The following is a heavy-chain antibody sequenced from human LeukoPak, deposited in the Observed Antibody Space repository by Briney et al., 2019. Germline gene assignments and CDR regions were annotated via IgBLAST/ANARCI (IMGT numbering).Heavy chain of an antibody. D-gene: IGHD6-13*01. Sequence: SETLSLTCTVSGGSIRGYFWTWIRQPPGEGLEWIGYIYYSGSTNYNPSLKSRVTIAVDTSKNQFSLRLSSVTAADTAVYYCAMAYSSSWYYFDYWGQGTLVTVSS. V-gene: IGHV4-59*01. J-gene: IGHJ4*02. CDR1: GGSIRGYF. CDR3: AMAYSSSWYYFDY. CDR2: IYYSGST.